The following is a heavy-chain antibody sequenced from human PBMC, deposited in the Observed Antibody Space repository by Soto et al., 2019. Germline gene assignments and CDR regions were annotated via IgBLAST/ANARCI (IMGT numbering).Heavy chain of an antibody. J-gene: IGHJ4*02. CDR3: ARYVITTGIYFDY. D-gene: IGHD3-22*01. CDR1: GGSIRGYY. V-gene: IGHV4-59*12. Sequence: PSETLSLTCTVSGGSIRGYYWSCIRQTPGKGLEWVGHIYYTGSTNYNPSLKSRLTISVDTSKNQFYLKLSSVTAADTAVYYCARYVITTGIYFDYWGQGTLVTVSS. CDR2: IYYTGST.